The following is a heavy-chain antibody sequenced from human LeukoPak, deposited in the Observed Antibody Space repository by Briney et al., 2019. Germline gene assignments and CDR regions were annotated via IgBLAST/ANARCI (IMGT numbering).Heavy chain of an antibody. CDR1: GYSFTSYW. CDR3: ARRHGGNADAFDM. V-gene: IGHV5-51*01. J-gene: IGHJ3*02. CDR2: IYPADSDT. D-gene: IGHD4-23*01. Sequence: GESLKISCKGSGYSFTSYWIGWVRQMPGKGLEWMGIIYPADSDTRYSPSFQGQVTISADKSINTAYLHWSSLKAADTDMYYCARRHGGNADAFDMWGQGTMVTVSS.